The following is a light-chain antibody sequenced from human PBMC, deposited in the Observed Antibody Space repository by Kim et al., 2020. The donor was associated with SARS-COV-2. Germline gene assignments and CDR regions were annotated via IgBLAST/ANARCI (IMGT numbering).Light chain of an antibody. CDR2: GKN. CDR3: NSRDSNDNVA. V-gene: IGLV3-19*01. J-gene: IGLJ2*01. CDR1: SLRSYY. Sequence: SSELTQDPAVSVALGQTVRITCQGDSLRSYYATWYQQKPGQDPIVVIYGKNNRPSGIPDRFSGSSSGNTDSLTITGTQAGDEADYYCNSRDSNDNVAFGG.